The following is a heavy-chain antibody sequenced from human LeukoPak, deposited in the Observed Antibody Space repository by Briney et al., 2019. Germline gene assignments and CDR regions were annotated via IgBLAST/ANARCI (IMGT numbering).Heavy chain of an antibody. D-gene: IGHD6-19*01. Sequence: PGGSLRLSCAASGFIFRSHAMHWVRQAPGKGLEWVAVTSYDGSVKYYADSVKGRFTISRDNPKNTLYLQMNSLRAEDTALYYCARNPVAAYYFDYWGQGTLVTVSS. CDR3: ARNPVAAYYFDY. J-gene: IGHJ4*02. CDR2: TSYDGSVK. V-gene: IGHV3-30-3*01. CDR1: GFIFRSHA.